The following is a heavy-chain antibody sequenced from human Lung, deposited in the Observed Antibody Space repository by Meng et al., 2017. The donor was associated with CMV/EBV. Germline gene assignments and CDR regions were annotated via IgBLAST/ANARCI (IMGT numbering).Heavy chain of an antibody. CDR2: INHSGST. V-gene: IGHV4-34*01. CDR1: GGSFSGYN. CDR3: ARGRDPFWSGDYIGPLPGGMDV. Sequence: SETXSLXXDVYGGSFSGYNWTWIRQPPGKGLEWIGEINHSGSTNYNPSLKSRVTISVDTSKNQFSLNLSSVTAADTAVYYCARGRDPFWSGDYIGPLPGGMDVWGQGATVXVSS. J-gene: IGHJ6*02. D-gene: IGHD3-3*01.